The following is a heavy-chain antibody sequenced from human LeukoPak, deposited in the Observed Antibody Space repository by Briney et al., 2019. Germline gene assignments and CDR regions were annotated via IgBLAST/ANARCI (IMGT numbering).Heavy chain of an antibody. V-gene: IGHV3-23*01. D-gene: IGHD2-15*01. J-gene: IGHJ4*02. CDR3: ARDPGGGYFDY. Sequence: GGSLRLSCAASGFSFSNYAMSWVRQAPGKGLEWVSGISGSGGSTYYADSVKGRFTISRDNSKNTLYLQMNSLRAEDTAVYYCARDPGGGYFDYWGQGTLVTVSS. CDR1: GFSFSNYA. CDR2: ISGSGGST.